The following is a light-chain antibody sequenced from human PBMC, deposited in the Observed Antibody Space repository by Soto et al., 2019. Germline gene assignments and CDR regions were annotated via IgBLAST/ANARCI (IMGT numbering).Light chain of an antibody. V-gene: IGKV3-11*01. CDR3: QQRSNWLT. CDR2: DAS. CDR1: QSVSSY. Sequence: EIVLTQSAATLSLYPGERATLSCRASQSVSSYLAWYQQKPGQAPRLLIYDASNRATGIPARFSGSGSGTDFTLTISSLEPEDFAVYCCQQRSNWLTFGGGTKVDIK. J-gene: IGKJ4*01.